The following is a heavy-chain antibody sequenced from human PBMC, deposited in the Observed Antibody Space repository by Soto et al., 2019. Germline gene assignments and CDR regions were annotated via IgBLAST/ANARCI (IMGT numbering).Heavy chain of an antibody. CDR3: ANQNTAKRAVDM. CDR2: ISADISYT. Sequence: EAQLLESGGGLVQPGGSLRLSCAASGFDFINNAMAWVRQAPGKGLEWVSTISADISYTYYADAVRGRFTVSRDNSKNTVYLQMNSLRADDTAVYYCANQNTAKRAVDMCGQWTMVTVSS. V-gene: IGHV3-23*01. J-gene: IGHJ3*02. D-gene: IGHD2-21*02. CDR1: GFDFINNA.